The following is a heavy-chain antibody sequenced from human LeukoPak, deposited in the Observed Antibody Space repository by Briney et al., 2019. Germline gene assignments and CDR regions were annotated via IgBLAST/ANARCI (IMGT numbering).Heavy chain of an antibody. Sequence: GGSLRLSCAASGFTFSNYAMTWVRQAPGKGLQWVSAISGDAIYTYYLDSVKGRFTTSRDNSKNTLFLQMNSLRADDTAVHYCAKNYGTSRPFYDYWGQGIVVTVAS. J-gene: IGHJ4*02. V-gene: IGHV3-23*01. D-gene: IGHD4-17*01. CDR2: ISGDAIYT. CDR3: AKNYGTSRPFYDY. CDR1: GFTFSNYA.